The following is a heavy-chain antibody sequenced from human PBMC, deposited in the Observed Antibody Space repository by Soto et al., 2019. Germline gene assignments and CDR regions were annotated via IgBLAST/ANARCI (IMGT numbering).Heavy chain of an antibody. CDR2: VYYRGRS. D-gene: IGHD4-17*01. V-gene: IGHV4-39*01. Sequence: SETLSLTCTVSGGSVTNSSYYWGWIRQSPGKGLVWIGSVYYRGRSYSKSSVKSRVTISVDTSKNRFSLSLNSVTASDTAVYFCVSQRTTVPTQAYFDYWGPGAMVTVYS. CDR1: GGSVTNSSYY. CDR3: VSQRTTVPTQAYFDY. J-gene: IGHJ4*02.